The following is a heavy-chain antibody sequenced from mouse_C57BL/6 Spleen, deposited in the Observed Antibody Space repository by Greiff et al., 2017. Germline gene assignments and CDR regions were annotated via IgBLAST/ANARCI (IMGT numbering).Heavy chain of an antibody. CDR2: IYPGNGDT. Sequence: LQQSGAELVRPGASVKMSCKASGYTFTSYNMHWVKQTPRQGLEWIGAIYPGNGDTSYNQKFKGKATLTVDKSSSTAYMQHSSLTSEDSAVYFCAREGDYYGSSPYYYAMDYWGQGTSVTVSS. CDR3: AREGDYYGSSPYYYAMDY. CDR1: GYTFTSYN. V-gene: IGHV1-12*01. D-gene: IGHD1-1*01. J-gene: IGHJ4*01.